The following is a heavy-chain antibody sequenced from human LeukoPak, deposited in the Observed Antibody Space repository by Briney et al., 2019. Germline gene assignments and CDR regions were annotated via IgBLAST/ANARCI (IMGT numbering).Heavy chain of an antibody. CDR3: AREGAPYGDYADAFDI. CDR1: GFTFSNYG. CDR2: ISYYGSNK. V-gene: IGHV3-30*03. J-gene: IGHJ3*02. Sequence: GGSLRLSCAASGFTFSNYGMHWVRQAPGKGLEWVAVISYYGSNKYYAASVKGRFTISRDNSKNTLYLQMNSLRAEDTAVYYCAREGAPYGDYADAFDIWGQGTMVTVSS. D-gene: IGHD4-17*01.